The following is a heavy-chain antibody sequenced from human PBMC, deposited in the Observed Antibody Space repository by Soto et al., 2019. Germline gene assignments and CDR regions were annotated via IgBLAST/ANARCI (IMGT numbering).Heavy chain of an antibody. Sequence: SETLSLTCTVPGGSISSYYWSWFRQPPGKGLEWIGYIYYSGSTNYNPSLKSRVTISVDTSKNQFSLKLSSVTAADTAVYYCARHGTTPVHVYYWGQGTLVTVSS. CDR3: ARHGTTPVHVYY. V-gene: IGHV4-59*08. D-gene: IGHD1-7*01. J-gene: IGHJ4*02. CDR2: IYYSGST. CDR1: GGSISSYY.